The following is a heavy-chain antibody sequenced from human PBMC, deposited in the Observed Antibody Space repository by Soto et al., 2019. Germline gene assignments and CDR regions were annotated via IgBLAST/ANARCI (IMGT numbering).Heavy chain of an antibody. D-gene: IGHD3-3*01. Sequence: ETLSLTCTVSGGSISSYYWSWIRQPPGKGLAWIGYIYYSGSTNYNPSLKSRVTISVDTSKNQFSLKLSSVTAADTAVYYCARALGAKPYYDFWSGYDPWFDPWGQGTLVTVSS. CDR3: ARALGAKPYYDFWSGYDPWFDP. CDR2: IYYSGST. CDR1: GGSISSYY. V-gene: IGHV4-59*01. J-gene: IGHJ5*02.